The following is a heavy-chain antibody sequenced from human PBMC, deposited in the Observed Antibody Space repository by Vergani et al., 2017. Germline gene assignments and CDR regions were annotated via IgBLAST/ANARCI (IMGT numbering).Heavy chain of an antibody. V-gene: IGHV1-69*08. Sequence: QVQLVQSGAEVKKPGSSVKVSCKASGGTFSSYTISWVRQAPGQGLEWMGRIIPILGIANYAQKFQGRVTITADKSTSTAYMELSSLRSEDTAVYYCARDQSITMVRGVVYGMVVWGQGTTVTVSS. D-gene: IGHD3-10*01. CDR3: ARDQSITMVRGVVYGMVV. CDR2: IIPILGIA. CDR1: GGTFSSYT. J-gene: IGHJ6*02.